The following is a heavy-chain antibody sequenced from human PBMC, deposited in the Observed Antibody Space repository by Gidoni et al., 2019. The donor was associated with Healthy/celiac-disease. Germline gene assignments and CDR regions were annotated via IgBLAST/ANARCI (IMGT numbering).Heavy chain of an antibody. Sequence: EVQLLESGVGVVKPGGSLRLSCAASGFTFSSYSMNWVRKAAGKGLEWVSSISSSSSYIYYADSVKGRFTISRDNAKNSLYLQMNSLRAEDTAVYYCARALETIFGTYGMDVWGQGTTVTVSS. J-gene: IGHJ6*02. D-gene: IGHD3-3*01. CDR1: GFTFSSYS. CDR3: ARALETIFGTYGMDV. CDR2: ISSSSSYI. V-gene: IGHV3-21*01.